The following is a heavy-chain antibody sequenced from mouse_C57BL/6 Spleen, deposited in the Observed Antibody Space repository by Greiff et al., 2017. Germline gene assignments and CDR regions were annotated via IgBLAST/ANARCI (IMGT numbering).Heavy chain of an antibody. CDR1: GFSFNTYA. J-gene: IGHJ4*01. Sequence: EAGGGLVQPKGSLKLSCAASGFSFNTYAMNWVRQAPGKGLEWVARIRSKSNNYATYFADSVKDRFTISRDDSESMLYLQMNNLKTEDTAMYYCVSGDFYAMDYWGQGTSVTVSS. CDR2: IRSKSNNYAT. CDR3: VSGDFYAMDY. V-gene: IGHV10-1*01.